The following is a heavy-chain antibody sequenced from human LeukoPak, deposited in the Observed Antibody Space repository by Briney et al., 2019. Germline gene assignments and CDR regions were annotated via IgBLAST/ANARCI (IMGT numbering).Heavy chain of an antibody. CDR1: GGSISSYY. CDR2: IYYSGST. CDR3: ARGVARSSKFHFSYYFDY. V-gene: IGHV4-59*01. Sequence: SETLSLTCTVSGGSISSYYWSWIRQPPGKGLEWIGYIYYSGSTNYNPSLKSRVTISVDTSKNQFSLKLRSVTAADTAVYYCARGVARSSKFHFSYYFDYWGQGTLVTVSS. D-gene: IGHD6-6*01. J-gene: IGHJ4*02.